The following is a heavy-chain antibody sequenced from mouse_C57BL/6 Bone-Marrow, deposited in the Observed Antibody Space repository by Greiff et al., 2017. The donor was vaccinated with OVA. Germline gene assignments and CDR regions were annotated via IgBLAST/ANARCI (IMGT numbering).Heavy chain of an antibody. D-gene: IGHD3-2*02. CDR3: ARWRDSSGSSYYFDY. CDR2: IYPGDGDT. Sequence: VQVVESGPELVKPGASVKISCKASGYAFSSSWMNWVKQRPGKGLEWIGRIYPGDGDTNYNGKFKGKATLTADKSSSTAYMQLSSLTSEDSAVYFCARWRDSSGSSYYFDYWGQGTTLTVSS. J-gene: IGHJ2*01. V-gene: IGHV1-82*01. CDR1: GYAFSSSW.